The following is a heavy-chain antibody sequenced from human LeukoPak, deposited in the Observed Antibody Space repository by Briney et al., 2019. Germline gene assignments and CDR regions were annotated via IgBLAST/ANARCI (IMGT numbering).Heavy chain of an antibody. Sequence: SETLSLTCTVSGGSISSYYWSWIRQPAGKGLEWIGRIYTSGSTNYNPSLKSRVTMSVDTSKNQLSLKLSSVTAADTAVYYCARGLVSGPDPWWYFDLWGRGTLVTVSS. D-gene: IGHD6-19*01. V-gene: IGHV4-4*07. CDR2: IYTSGST. J-gene: IGHJ2*01. CDR1: GGSISSYY. CDR3: ARGLVSGPDPWWYFDL.